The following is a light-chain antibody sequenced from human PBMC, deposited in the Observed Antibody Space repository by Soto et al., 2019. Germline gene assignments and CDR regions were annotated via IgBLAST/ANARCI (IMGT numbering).Light chain of an antibody. J-gene: IGLJ1*01. CDR1: SSDDGGYNY. CDR2: GVT. Sequence: QSALTQPASVSGSPGQSITISCTGTSSDDGGYNYVSWYQQHPGKAPKLMMYGVTNRPSGVSSRFSGSRSGNTASLTISGLQAEDEAEYFCNSYISSSTFVFGTGTKVTVL. V-gene: IGLV2-14*01. CDR3: NSYISSSTFV.